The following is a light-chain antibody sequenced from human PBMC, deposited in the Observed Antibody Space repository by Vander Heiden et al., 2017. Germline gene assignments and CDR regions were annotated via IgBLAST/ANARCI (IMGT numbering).Light chain of an antibody. CDR3: QAWDSSVV. V-gene: IGLV3-1*01. J-gene: IGLJ2*01. CDR2: QDS. CDR1: KLGDKY. Sequence: SYELTQPPSVSVSPGQTASITCSGDKLGDKYACWYQQKPGQSPVLVIYQDSKRPSGIPERFSGSNSGNTATLTISGTQAMEEADYYCQAWDSSVVFGGGTKLTV.